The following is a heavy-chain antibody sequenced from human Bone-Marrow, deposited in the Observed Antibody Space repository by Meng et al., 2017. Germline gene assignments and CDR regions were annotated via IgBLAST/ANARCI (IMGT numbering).Heavy chain of an antibody. CDR1: GGSISSSSYY. D-gene: IGHD6-13*01. Sequence: SETLSLTCTVSGGSISSSSYYWGWIRQPPGKGLEWIGSIYYSGSTYYNPSLKSRVTISVDTSKNQFSLKLSSVTAADTAVYYCARRAAGTLFGYCGQGTLVTVSS. CDR2: IYYSGST. V-gene: IGHV4-39*07. J-gene: IGHJ4*02. CDR3: ARRAAGTLFGY.